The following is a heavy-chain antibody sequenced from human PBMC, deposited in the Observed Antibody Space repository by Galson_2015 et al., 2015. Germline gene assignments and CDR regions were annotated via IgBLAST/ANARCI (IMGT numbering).Heavy chain of an antibody. V-gene: IGHV3-53*01. Sequence: SLRLSCAASGFTVSSNYMSWVRQAPGKGLEWVSVIYSGGSTYYADSVKGRFTISRDNSKNTLYLQMNSLRAEDTAVYYYARGVSGYYDSSGYRSPGHNWFDPWGQGTLVTVSS. D-gene: IGHD3-22*01. CDR1: GFTVSSNY. CDR3: ARGVSGYYDSSGYRSPGHNWFDP. CDR2: IYSGGST. J-gene: IGHJ5*02.